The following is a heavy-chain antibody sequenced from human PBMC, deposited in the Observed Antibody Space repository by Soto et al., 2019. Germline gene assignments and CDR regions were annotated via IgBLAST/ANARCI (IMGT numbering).Heavy chain of an antibody. V-gene: IGHV3-15*01. CDR1: GSTFSNAR. J-gene: IGHJ4*02. CDR3: ATKRTSITTIWPGY. CDR2: IKSKTDGGTT. Sequence: GGSLRLSCAASGSTFSNARMSWVRPAPGKGLEWVGRIKSKTDGGTTDYAAAVEGRFTISREDSKNTVYLQMDSLKTEDTAVYYCATKRTSITTIWPGYWGQGTLVTVSS. D-gene: IGHD1-20*01.